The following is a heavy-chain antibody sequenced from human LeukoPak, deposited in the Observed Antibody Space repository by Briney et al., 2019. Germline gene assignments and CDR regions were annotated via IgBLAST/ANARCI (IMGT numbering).Heavy chain of an antibody. CDR3: ARGSSGWYGDDY. Sequence: ASVKVSCKASGYTFTSYDINWERQATGQGLEWMGWMNPNSGNTGYAQKFQGRVTMTRNTSISTAYMELSSLRSEDTAVYYCARGSSGWYGDDYWGQGTLVTVSS. V-gene: IGHV1-8*01. D-gene: IGHD6-19*01. J-gene: IGHJ4*02. CDR2: MNPNSGNT. CDR1: GYTFTSYD.